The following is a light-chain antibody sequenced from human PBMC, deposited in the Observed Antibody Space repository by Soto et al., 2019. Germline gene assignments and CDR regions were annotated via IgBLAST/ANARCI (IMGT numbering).Light chain of an antibody. CDR3: SSYTSSSTPYV. V-gene: IGLV2-14*01. J-gene: IGLJ1*01. CDR2: DVS. CDR1: SSEVGGYNY. Sequence: QCALTQASSGFWSPGPSLPISLPCNSSEVGGYNYVSWYQQHPGKAPKLMIYDVSNRPSGVSNRFSGSKSGNTASLTISGLQAEDEADYYCSSYTSSSTPYVFGTGTKVTVL.